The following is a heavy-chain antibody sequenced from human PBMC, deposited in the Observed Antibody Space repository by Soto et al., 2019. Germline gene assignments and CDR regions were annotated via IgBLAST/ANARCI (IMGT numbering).Heavy chain of an antibody. CDR2: ISAYNGNT. Sequence: QVQLVQSGAEVKKPGASVKVSCKASGYTFTSYGIRWVRPAPGQGLEWMGWISAYNGNTNYAQKLQGRVTMTTDTATSTAYRELRSLRADDTAVYYCARERGYGDYDSGYWGQGTLVTVSS. J-gene: IGHJ4*02. V-gene: IGHV1-18*01. CDR1: GYTFTSYG. D-gene: IGHD4-17*01. CDR3: ARERGYGDYDSGY.